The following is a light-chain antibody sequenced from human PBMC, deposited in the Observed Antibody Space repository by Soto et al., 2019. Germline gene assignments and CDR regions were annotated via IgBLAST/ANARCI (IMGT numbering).Light chain of an antibody. CDR3: QQSYNAPIT. CDR1: HNIINY. Sequence: DIQMTQSPSSLSASVVDRVTITCRASHNIINYLNWYQQKPGKAPQLLIYVASMLESGVPSRFSGSGSGTDFTLTISSLQPEDFATYYCQQSYNAPITFGQGTRLEIK. V-gene: IGKV1-39*01. J-gene: IGKJ5*01. CDR2: VAS.